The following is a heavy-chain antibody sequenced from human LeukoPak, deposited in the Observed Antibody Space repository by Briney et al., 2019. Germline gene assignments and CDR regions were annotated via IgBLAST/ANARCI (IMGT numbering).Heavy chain of an antibody. D-gene: IGHD2-2*01. V-gene: IGHV4-59*01. CDR1: GDSISSYY. CDR3: AREDCSGTSCSEYV. CDR2: IYYSGST. J-gene: IGHJ6*02. Sequence: SETLSLTCTVSGDSISSYYWSWIRQSPGKGLEWVGYIYYSGSTNYNPSLKSRVTISVDTSKNQFSLKLSSVTAADTAVYYCAREDCSGTSCSEYVWGQGTTVTVSS.